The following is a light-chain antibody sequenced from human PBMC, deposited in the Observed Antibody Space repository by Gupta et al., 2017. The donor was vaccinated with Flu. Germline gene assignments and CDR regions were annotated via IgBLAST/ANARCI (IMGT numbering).Light chain of an antibody. CDR2: EVT. CDR3: SSYTSSTTLV. CDR1: SSDVGGYDS. Sequence: QPALTQPASVSGSPGQSITISCTGTSSDVGGYDSVSWYQHPPGKAPKLIIYEVTTRPAGVSTRFSGSKTGNTASLTISGLQAGDEADYYCSSYTSSTTLVFGGGTKVTVL. V-gene: IGLV2-14*01. J-gene: IGLJ2*01.